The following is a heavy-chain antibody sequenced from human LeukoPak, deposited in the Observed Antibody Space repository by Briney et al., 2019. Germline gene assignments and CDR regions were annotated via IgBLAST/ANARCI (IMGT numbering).Heavy chain of an antibody. Sequence: GSLRLSCAASGFTFSSFGMNWVRQPPGKGMEWIGTIHYAGTIYYNPSFKSRLTISVDTSKDQFSLKLSSVTAADTAVYYCARHQKYLQRPFDKWGQGTLVAVSS. V-gene: IGHV4-39*01. CDR2: IHYAGTI. CDR1: GFTFSSFGMN. CDR3: ARHQKYLQRPFDK. D-gene: IGHD1-1*01. J-gene: IGHJ4*02.